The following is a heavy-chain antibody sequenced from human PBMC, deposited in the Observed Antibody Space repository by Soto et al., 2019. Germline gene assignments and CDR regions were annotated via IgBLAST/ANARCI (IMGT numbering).Heavy chain of an antibody. J-gene: IGHJ5*02. CDR1: GYTFTSYA. V-gene: IGHV1-18*01. Sequence: ASVKVSCKASGYTFTSYAMQWVRQAPGQRLEWMGWISAYNGNTNYAQKLQGRVTMTRDTSTSTAYMELRSLRSDDTAVYYCARGRPRVGVVIIPVGWFDPWGQGTLVTVSS. CDR2: ISAYNGNT. D-gene: IGHD3-3*01. CDR3: ARGRPRVGVVIIPVGWFDP.